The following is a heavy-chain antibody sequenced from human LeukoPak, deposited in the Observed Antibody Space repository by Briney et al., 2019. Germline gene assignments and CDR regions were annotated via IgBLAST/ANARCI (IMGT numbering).Heavy chain of an antibody. CDR1: GFTFSSYA. CDR3: ARLPSYGDYVSAFDI. CDR2: INSDGSST. J-gene: IGHJ3*02. V-gene: IGHV3-74*01. Sequence: GRSLRLSCAASGFTFSSYAMHWVRQAPGKGLVWVSRINSDGSSTSYADSVKGRFTISRDNAKNTLYLQMNSLRAEDTAVYYCARLPSYGDYVSAFDIWGQGTMVTVSS. D-gene: IGHD4-17*01.